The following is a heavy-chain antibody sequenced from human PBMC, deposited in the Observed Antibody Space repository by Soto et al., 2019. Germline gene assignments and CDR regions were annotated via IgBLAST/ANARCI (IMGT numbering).Heavy chain of an antibody. D-gene: IGHD2-15*01. J-gene: IGHJ6*02. Sequence: SETLSLTCTVSGGSISSGGYYWSWIRQHPGKGLEWIGYIYYSGSTYYNPSLKSRVTISVGTSKNQFSLKLSSVTAADTAVYYCARARVVASRYYYGMAVWGQGTTVTVSS. V-gene: IGHV4-31*03. CDR3: ARARVVASRYYYGMAV. CDR1: GGSISSGGYY. CDR2: IYYSGST.